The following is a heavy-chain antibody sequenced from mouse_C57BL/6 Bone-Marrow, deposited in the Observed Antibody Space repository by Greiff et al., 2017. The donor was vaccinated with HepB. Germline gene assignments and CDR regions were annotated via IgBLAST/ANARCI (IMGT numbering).Heavy chain of an antibody. CDR2: IDPETGGT. CDR1: GYTFTDYE. D-gene: IGHD2-4*01. J-gene: IGHJ2*01. CDR3: TRSYYDSPLDY. Sequence: VKLQESGAELVRPGDSVTLSCKASGYTFTDYEMHWVKQTPVHGLEWIGAIDPETGGTAYNQKFKGKAILTADKSSSTAYMELRSLTSEDSAVYYCTRSYYDSPLDYWGQGTTLTVSS. V-gene: IGHV1-15*01.